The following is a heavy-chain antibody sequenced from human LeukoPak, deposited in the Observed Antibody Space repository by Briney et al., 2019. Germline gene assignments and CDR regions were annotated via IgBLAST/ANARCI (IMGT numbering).Heavy chain of an antibody. CDR1: GFRITNVW. CDR3: TTDRGDYGIPD. Sequence: GGSLRLSCAASGFRITNVWMNWVRQAPGKGLEWVGRIKSKADGGTTDYAVPVKGRFTISRDDSKNTLYLQMNSLKTEDTAVYYCTTDRGDYGIPDWGQGTLVTVSS. J-gene: IGHJ4*02. CDR2: IKSKADGGTT. D-gene: IGHD4-17*01. V-gene: IGHV3-15*07.